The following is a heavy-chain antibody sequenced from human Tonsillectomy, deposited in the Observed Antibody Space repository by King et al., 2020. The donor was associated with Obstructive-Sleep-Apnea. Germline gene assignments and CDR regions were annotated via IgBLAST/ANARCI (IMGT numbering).Heavy chain of an antibody. D-gene: IGHD6-19*01. CDR3: AKVSQWLDYYFDY. J-gene: IGHJ4*02. CDR2: ISGGGGCT. CDR1: GFTFSSYA. V-gene: IGHV3-23*04. Sequence: VQLVQSGGGLVQPGGSLRLSCAASGFTFSSYAMSWVRQAPGKGLELGLAISGGGGCTYYADSVKGRFTISRDNSKNTLYLQMNSLRAEDTAVYYCAKVSQWLDYYFDYWGQGTLVTVSS.